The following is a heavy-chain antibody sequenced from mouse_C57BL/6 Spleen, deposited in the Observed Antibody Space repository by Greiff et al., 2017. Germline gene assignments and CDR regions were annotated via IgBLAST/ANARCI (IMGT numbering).Heavy chain of an antibody. V-gene: IGHV2-2*01. D-gene: IGHD1-1*01. CDR3: ARGGLDYYCSIFDY. CDR2: IWSGGST. Sequence: VQLVESGPGLVQPSQSLSITCTVSGFSLTSYGVHWVRQSPGKGLEWLGVIWSGGSTDYNAAFISILSISKDNSKSPVFFKMNSLQADDTAIYSCARGGLDYYCSIFDYWGQGTTLTVSS. CDR1: GFSLTSYG. J-gene: IGHJ2*01.